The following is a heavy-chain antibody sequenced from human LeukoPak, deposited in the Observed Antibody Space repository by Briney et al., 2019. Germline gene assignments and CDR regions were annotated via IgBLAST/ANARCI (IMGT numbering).Heavy chain of an antibody. CDR1: GGSISNSNSY. Sequence: SETLSLTCTVSGGSISNSNSYWGWIRQPPGKGLEWIGSIYYSGSTYYNPSLKSRVTIFVDTSKNQFSLKLSSVTAADTAVYYCARHPRIAVAGTDWFDPWGQGTLVTVSS. CDR2: IYYSGST. J-gene: IGHJ5*02. D-gene: IGHD6-19*01. V-gene: IGHV4-39*01. CDR3: ARHPRIAVAGTDWFDP.